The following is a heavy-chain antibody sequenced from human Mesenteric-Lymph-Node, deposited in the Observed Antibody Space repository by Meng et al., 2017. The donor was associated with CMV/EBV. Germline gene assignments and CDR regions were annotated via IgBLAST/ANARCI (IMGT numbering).Heavy chain of an antibody. D-gene: IGHD6-13*01. CDR3: ARVGRGQQQLDYFDY. CDR1: GYTFTNYY. J-gene: IGHJ4*02. Sequence: SGYTFTNYYMHWVRQAPGQGLEWMGIINPSGGGRSYAQKFQGRVTMTRDTSTTTVYMELSSLISEDTAVYYCARVGRGQQQLDYFDYWGQGTLVTVSS. CDR2: INPSGGGR. V-gene: IGHV1-46*01.